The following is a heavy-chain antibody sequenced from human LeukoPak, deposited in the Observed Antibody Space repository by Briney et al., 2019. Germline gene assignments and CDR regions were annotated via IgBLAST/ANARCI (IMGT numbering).Heavy chain of an antibody. V-gene: IGHV3-23*01. CDR3: AKAPVTSCRGAYCYPFDS. CDR1: GFSLSTDA. J-gene: IGHJ4*02. D-gene: IGHD2-21*01. Sequence: PGASLRLSCAASGFSLSTDAMSWVRQPAGKGLEWVAATSSSDADTYHADSVRGRFTISRDNSKNTLYLQMNSLRAEDAAVYFCAKAPVTSCRGAYCYPFDSWGQGTLVTVSS. CDR2: TSSSDADT.